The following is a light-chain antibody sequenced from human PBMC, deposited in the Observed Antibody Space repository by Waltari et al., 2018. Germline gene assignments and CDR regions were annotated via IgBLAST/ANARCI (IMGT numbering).Light chain of an antibody. CDR2: AAS. Sequence: IKLTQSPSSLSASVGDRVKITCRASQSVNYYLAWYQQRPGRAPKLLVYAASTLQSGVPSRFSGSGSGTDFTLTIDSLQPEDFATYYCQQLQTYPRTFGQGTRLEIK. J-gene: IGKJ5*01. CDR1: QSVNYY. V-gene: IGKV1-9*01. CDR3: QQLQTYPRT.